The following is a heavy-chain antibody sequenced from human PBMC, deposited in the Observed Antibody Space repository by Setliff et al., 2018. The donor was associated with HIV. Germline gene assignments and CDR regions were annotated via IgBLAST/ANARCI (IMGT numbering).Heavy chain of an antibody. Sequence: GGSLRLSCAASGFSFSRYWMSWVRQAPGKGLEWVASIDHFGSEENYVDSVRGRFTVSRDNTKNSLHLQLDSLSAEDTAVYYCVGLRYYADGAWHGGDYWGQGTQVTVSS. V-gene: IGHV3-7*05. CDR3: VGLRYYADGAWHGGDY. D-gene: IGHD2-8*01. J-gene: IGHJ4*02. CDR2: IDHFGSEE. CDR1: GFSFSRYW.